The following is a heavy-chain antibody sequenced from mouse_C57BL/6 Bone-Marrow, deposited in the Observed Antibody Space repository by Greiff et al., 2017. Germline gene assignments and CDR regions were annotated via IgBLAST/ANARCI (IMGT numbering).Heavy chain of an antibody. CDR3: ARYSNYGFDY. Sequence: EVKLMESGTVLARPGASVKMSCKTSGYTFTSYWMHWVKQRPGQGLEWIGAIYPGNSDTSYNQKFKGKATLTVDQSSSTAYMQLNSLTSEDSAVYYCARYSNYGFDYWGQGTTLTVSS. CDR2: IYPGNSDT. J-gene: IGHJ2*01. V-gene: IGHV1-5*01. D-gene: IGHD2-5*01. CDR1: GYTFTSYW.